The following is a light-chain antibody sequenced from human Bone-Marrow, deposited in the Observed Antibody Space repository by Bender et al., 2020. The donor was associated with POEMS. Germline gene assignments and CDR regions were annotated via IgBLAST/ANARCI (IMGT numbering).Light chain of an antibody. Sequence: SFDLTQPSSVSVSPGQTASISCSGSALDLEYVCWYQQRPGQSPLLVIYQDINRPAGIPERFSGSNSGHTATLTITGTQVIDEADYYRQAWDRKVVVFGGGTKLTVL. CDR2: QDI. CDR1: ALDLEY. J-gene: IGLJ2*01. V-gene: IGLV3-1*01. CDR3: QAWDRKVVV.